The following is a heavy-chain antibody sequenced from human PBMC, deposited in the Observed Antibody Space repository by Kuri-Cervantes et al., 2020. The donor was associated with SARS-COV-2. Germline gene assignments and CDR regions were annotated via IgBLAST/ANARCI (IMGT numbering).Heavy chain of an antibody. CDR3: ARAPFEGDAFDI. V-gene: IGHV4-61*09. Sequence: SETLSLTCTVSGGSISSGSYYWSWIRQPAGKGLEWIGYIYTSGSTYYNPSLKSRVTISVDTSKNQFSLKLSSVTAADTAVYYCARAPFEGDAFDIWGQGTMVTVSS. CDR1: GGSISSGSYY. D-gene: IGHD3-9*01. CDR2: IYTSGST. J-gene: IGHJ3*02.